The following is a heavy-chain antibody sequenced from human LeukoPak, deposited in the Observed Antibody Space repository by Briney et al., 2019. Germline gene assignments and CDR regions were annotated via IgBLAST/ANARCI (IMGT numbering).Heavy chain of an antibody. CDR1: GFIFSSYA. V-gene: IGHV3-53*01. D-gene: IGHD2-2*01. Sequence: GGSLRLSCAASGFIFSSYAMSWVRQAPGKGPEWVSVIYSGGSTYYADSVKGRFTISRDNSKNTLYLQMNSLRAEDTAVYYCAASSSSKQPPFDYWGQGTLVTVSS. CDR3: AASSSSKQPPFDY. J-gene: IGHJ4*02. CDR2: IYSGGST.